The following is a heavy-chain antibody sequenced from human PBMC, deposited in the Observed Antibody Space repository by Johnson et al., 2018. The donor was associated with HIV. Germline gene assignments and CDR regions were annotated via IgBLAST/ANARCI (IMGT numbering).Heavy chain of an antibody. D-gene: IGHD3-10*01. Sequence: QVQLVESGGGLVQPGGSLRLSCAASGFTFSSYAMHWVRQAPGKGLEWVAVISYDGSNKYYADSVKGRFTISRDNGKNSLYLQMNSLRAEDTALYYCARDRLVGGPPQVDAFDIWGQGTMVTVSS. CDR1: GFTFSSYA. J-gene: IGHJ3*02. CDR2: ISYDGSNK. CDR3: ARDRLVGGPPQVDAFDI. V-gene: IGHV3-30*04.